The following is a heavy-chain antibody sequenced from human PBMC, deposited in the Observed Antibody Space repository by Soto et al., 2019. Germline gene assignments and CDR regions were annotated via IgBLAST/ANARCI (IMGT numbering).Heavy chain of an antibody. V-gene: IGHV3-23*01. CDR2: MSNSGDLT. Sequence: VGSLRLSCAASGFSFRTYAMGWVRQAPGKGLEWVSVMSNSGDLTYYADSVKGRFTISRDNSENTLYLQMSSLRAEDAAIYYCAKDAARNNGWYYFDYCGQRTLVTVSS. CDR1: GFSFRTYA. D-gene: IGHD6-19*01. J-gene: IGHJ4*02. CDR3: AKDAARNNGWYYFDY.